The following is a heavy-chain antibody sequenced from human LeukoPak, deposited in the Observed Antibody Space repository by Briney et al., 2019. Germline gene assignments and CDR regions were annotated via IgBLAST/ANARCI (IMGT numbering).Heavy chain of an antibody. CDR3: ARGDIVDPYYYYGMDV. D-gene: IGHD5-12*01. Sequence: GGSLRLSCAASGFTFSSYSMNWVRQAPGKGLEWVSSISSSSSYIYYADSVKGRFTISRDNAKNSLYLQMNSLRAEDTAVYYCARGDIVDPYYYYGMDVWGQGTTVTVSS. J-gene: IGHJ6*02. CDR1: GFTFSSYS. V-gene: IGHV3-21*01. CDR2: ISSSSSYI.